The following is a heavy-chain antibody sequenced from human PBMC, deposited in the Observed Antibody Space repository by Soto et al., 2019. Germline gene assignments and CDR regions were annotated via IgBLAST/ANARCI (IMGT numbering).Heavy chain of an antibody. CDR1: GYTFTSYG. CDR2: ISAYNGNT. D-gene: IGHD3-3*01. CDR3: ARGTIFNYYYGMDV. J-gene: IGHJ6*02. V-gene: IGHV1-18*01. Sequence: GASVNVSCKASGYTFTSYGISWVRQAPGQGLEWMGWISAYNGNTNYAQKLQGRVTMTTDTSTSTAYMELRSLRSDDTAVYYCARGTIFNYYYGMDVWGQGTTVTVSS.